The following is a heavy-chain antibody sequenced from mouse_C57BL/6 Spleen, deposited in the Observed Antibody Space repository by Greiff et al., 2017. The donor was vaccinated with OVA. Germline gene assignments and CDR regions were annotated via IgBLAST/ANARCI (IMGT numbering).Heavy chain of an antibody. CDR3: ARSYGSSSSCDY. V-gene: IGHV1-69*01. Sequence: QVQLQQPGAELVMPGASVKLSCKASGYTFTSYWMHWVKQRPGQGLEWIGEIDPSDSYTNYNQKFKGKSTLTVDKSSSTAYMQLSSLTSEDSAVYYCARSYGSSSSCDYWGQGTTLTVS. CDR1: GYTFTSYW. CDR2: IDPSDSYT. J-gene: IGHJ2*01. D-gene: IGHD1-1*01.